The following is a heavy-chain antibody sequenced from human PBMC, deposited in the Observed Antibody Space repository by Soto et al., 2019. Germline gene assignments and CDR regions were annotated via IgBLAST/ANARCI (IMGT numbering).Heavy chain of an antibody. Sequence: PSETLSLTCTVSGGSVSSGSYYWSWVRQPPGKGLEWIGEISHSGSTNYNPSLRSRVTISVDKSKNQFSLNLSSVTAADTAVYYCASSDFWSAPSGYDYSYYGMDVWGQGTTVTVSS. CDR1: GGSVSSGSYY. CDR3: ASSDFWSAPSGYDYSYYGMDV. D-gene: IGHD3-3*01. J-gene: IGHJ6*02. CDR2: ISHSGST. V-gene: IGHV4-61*01.